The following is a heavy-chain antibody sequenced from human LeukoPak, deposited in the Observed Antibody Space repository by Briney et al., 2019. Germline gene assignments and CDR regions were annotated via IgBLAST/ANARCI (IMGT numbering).Heavy chain of an antibody. V-gene: IGHV3-7*01. CDR2: IKQDGSEK. J-gene: IGHJ2*01. CDR1: GFSISNYW. Sequence: GGSLRLSCVASGFSISNYWMTWVRQAPGKGLEWVANIKQDGSEKNYVDCVKGRFTSSRDNAKNSLYLQMNRLRVEDTAVYYCARGYWNFGLWGRGTQVTVSS. CDR3: ARGYWNFGL.